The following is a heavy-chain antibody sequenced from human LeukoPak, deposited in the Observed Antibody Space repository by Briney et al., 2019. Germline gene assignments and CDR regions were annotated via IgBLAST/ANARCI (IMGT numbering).Heavy chain of an antibody. CDR1: GASIGGYS. CDR2: LYYSGST. Sequence: WATLALTGPAPGASIGGYSWSWIRPPPGKGLEWIGYLYYSGSTNYNPSLKSRVTISVDTSKNQFSLKLSSVTAADTAVYYCARNGAGYFDYWGQGTLVTVSS. D-gene: IGHD4-17*01. J-gene: IGHJ4*02. V-gene: IGHV4-59*07. CDR3: ARNGAGYFDY.